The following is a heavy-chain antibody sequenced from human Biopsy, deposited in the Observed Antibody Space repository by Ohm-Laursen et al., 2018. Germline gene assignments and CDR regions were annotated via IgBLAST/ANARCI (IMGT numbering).Heavy chain of an antibody. CDR3: ARSYGDYWGDYYYGLDV. J-gene: IGHJ6*02. CDR1: GFTFRDHG. V-gene: IGHV3-30*03. D-gene: IGHD4-17*01. Sequence: SLRLSCSASGFTFRDHGMLWVRQAPGKGLEWVSLISYDGSNKYYAESMRGRFTISRDNSKNTLFLQMNSLRAEDTAVYYCARSYGDYWGDYYYGLDVWGQGATVTVSS. CDR2: ISYDGSNK.